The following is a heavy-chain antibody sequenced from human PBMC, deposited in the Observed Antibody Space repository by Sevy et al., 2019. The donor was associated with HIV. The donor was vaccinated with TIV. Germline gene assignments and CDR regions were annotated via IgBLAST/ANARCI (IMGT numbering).Heavy chain of an antibody. CDR1: GFTFINYA. CDR2: ISNRGTT. Sequence: GGSLRLSCAASGFTFINYAIIWVRQSPGKGLEWISTISNRGTTHYADSVKGRFTISRDNSDNTVSLQMNSLRVDDTAVYYCGRSLLADKWGQGTLVTVSS. CDR3: GRSLLADK. J-gene: IGHJ4*02. V-gene: IGHV3-23*01.